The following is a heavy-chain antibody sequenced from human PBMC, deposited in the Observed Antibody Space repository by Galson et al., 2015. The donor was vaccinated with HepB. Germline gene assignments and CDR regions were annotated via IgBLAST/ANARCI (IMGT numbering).Heavy chain of an antibody. CDR2: ISWNSGSI. J-gene: IGHJ4*02. D-gene: IGHD6-13*01. V-gene: IGHV3-9*01. CDR1: GFTFDDYA. CDR3: AKGFIAAAGTSTVDY. Sequence: SLRLSCAASGFTFDDYAMHWVRQAPGKGLEWVSGISWNSGSIGYADSVKGRFTISRDNAKNSLYLQMNSLRAEDTALYYCAKGFIAAAGTSTVDYWGQGTLVTVSS.